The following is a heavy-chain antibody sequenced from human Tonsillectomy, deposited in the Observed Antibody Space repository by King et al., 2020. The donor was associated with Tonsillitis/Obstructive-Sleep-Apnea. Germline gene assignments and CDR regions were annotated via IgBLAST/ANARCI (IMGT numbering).Heavy chain of an antibody. CDR1: GFTFGDYA. J-gene: IGHJ4*02. Sequence: LVESGGGLVQPGRSLRLSCTASGFTFGDYAMSWVRQAPGKGLEWVGFIRSKAYGGTTEYAASVKGRFTISRDDSKSIAYLQMNSLKTEETAVYYCTRDNRDYVWGSYRPVDYWGQGTLVTVSS. CDR3: TRDNRDYVWGSYRPVDY. CDR2: IRSKAYGGTT. V-gene: IGHV3-49*04. D-gene: IGHD3-16*02.